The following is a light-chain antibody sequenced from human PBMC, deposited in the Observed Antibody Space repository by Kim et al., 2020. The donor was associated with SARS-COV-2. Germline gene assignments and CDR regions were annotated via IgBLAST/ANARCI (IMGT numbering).Light chain of an antibody. CDR1: SSDVGSYNY. CDR2: DVN. V-gene: IGLV2-14*03. Sequence: QSALTQPASVSGSPGQSITISCTGTSSDVGSYNYVSWYQQHPGKAPKLMIYDVNNRPSGVSNRFSGSKSGNTASLTISGLQAEDEADYYCISYTYSATYVFGSGTWVTVL. J-gene: IGLJ1*01. CDR3: ISYTYSATYV.